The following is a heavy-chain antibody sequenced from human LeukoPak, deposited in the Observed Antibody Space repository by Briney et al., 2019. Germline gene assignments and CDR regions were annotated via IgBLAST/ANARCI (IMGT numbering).Heavy chain of an antibody. CDR3: ARDGGRKDDY. CDR1: GFTFSSYW. D-gene: IGHD2-15*01. V-gene: IGHV3-7*01. J-gene: IGHJ4*02. Sequence: PGGSLRLSCTASGFTFSSYWMTWVRQAPGKGLEWVANIKQDGSEKYYVDSVKGRFTISRDNAKNSLYLQMNGLRAEDTAVYYCARDGGRKDDYWGQGTLVTVSS. CDR2: IKQDGSEK.